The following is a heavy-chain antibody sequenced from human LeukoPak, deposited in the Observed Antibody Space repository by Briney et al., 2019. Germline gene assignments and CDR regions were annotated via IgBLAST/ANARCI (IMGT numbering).Heavy chain of an antibody. CDR1: GYTFTGYY. Sequence: ASVKVSCKASGYTFTGYYMHWVRQAPGQGLEWMGWINPNSGGTNYAQKLQGRVTMTTDTSTSTAYMELRSLRSDDTAVYYCARGVYDYVWGSYRSRSLDYWGQGTLVTVSS. J-gene: IGHJ4*02. D-gene: IGHD3-16*02. V-gene: IGHV1-2*02. CDR3: ARGVYDYVWGSYRSRSLDY. CDR2: INPNSGGT.